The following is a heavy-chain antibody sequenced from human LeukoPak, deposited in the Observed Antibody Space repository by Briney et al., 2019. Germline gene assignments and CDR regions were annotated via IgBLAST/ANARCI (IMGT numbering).Heavy chain of an antibody. CDR3: ASHDYGDSGTFKY. CDR1: GYTFINYW. D-gene: IGHD4-17*01. J-gene: IGHJ4*02. Sequence: GESLKISCKGSGYTFINYWIGWVRQMPGKGLEWMGIIYPSDSDPRYSPSFRGQVTISADKSISTAYLQWSSLKASDTAMYYCASHDYGDSGTFKYWGQGTLVTVSS. V-gene: IGHV5-51*01. CDR2: IYPSDSDP.